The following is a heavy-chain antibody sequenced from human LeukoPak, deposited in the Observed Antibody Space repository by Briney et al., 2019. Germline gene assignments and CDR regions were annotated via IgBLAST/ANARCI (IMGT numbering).Heavy chain of an antibody. D-gene: IGHD3-9*01. V-gene: IGHV4-4*02. CDR1: GGSISSSNW. CDR2: IYHSGST. Sequence: SETLSLTCAVSGGSISSSNWWSGVRPPPGKGLEWIGEIYHSGSTNYNPSLKSRVTISGDKSKNQFSLKLSSVTAADTAVYYCASYDILTGGLDYWGQGTLVTVSS. J-gene: IGHJ4*02. CDR3: ASYDILTGGLDY.